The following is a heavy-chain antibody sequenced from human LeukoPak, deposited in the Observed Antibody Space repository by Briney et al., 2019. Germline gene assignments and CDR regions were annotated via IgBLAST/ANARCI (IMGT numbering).Heavy chain of an antibody. V-gene: IGHV3-7*01. CDR2: IKKDGSEK. D-gene: IGHD3-10*01. CDR3: ARDVGSGAYFVRGFDI. CDR1: GFTFSSYW. J-gene: IGHJ3*02. Sequence: GGSLRLSCAASGFTFSSYWMGWVRQAPGKGLEWVANIKKDGSEKYYVDSVEGRFTISRDNAKNSLYLQMNSLRAEDTAVYYCARDVGSGAYFVRGFDIWGQGTMVTVSS.